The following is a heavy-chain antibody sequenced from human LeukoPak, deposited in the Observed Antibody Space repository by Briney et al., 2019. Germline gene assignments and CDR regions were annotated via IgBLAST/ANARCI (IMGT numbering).Heavy chain of an antibody. CDR2: INPNSGGT. CDR3: ARGNLVGATYYFDY. CDR1: GGTFSSYV. V-gene: IGHV1-2*02. Sequence: ASVKVSCKASGGTFSSYVISWVRQAPGQGLEWMGWINPNSGGTNYAQKFQGRVTMTRDTSISTAYMDLSSLRSDDTAVYYCARGNLVGATYYFDYWGQGTLVTVSS. J-gene: IGHJ4*02. D-gene: IGHD1-26*01.